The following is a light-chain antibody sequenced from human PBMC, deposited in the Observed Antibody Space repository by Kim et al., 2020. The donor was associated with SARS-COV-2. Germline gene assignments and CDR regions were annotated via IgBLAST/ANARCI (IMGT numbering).Light chain of an antibody. CDR2: GKN. Sequence: SSELTQDPAVSAALGQTVRITCQGDSLRKYYASWYQQKPGQAPVLLISGKNNRPSGIPDRFSGSSSGNTASLTIAGAQAEDEADYYCNSRDTSNFVIFGGGTQLTVL. CDR3: NSRDTSNFVI. CDR1: SLRKYY. V-gene: IGLV3-19*01. J-gene: IGLJ2*01.